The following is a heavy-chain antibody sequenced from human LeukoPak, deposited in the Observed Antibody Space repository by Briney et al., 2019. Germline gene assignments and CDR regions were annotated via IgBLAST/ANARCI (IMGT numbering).Heavy chain of an antibody. CDR3: ARDPSSTEDYYYYGMDV. CDR1: GGSISSYY. Sequence: SETLSLTCTVSGGSISSYYWSWIRQPPGKGLEWIGYIYYSGRTNYNPSLKSRVTISVDTSKNQFSLKLSSVTAADTAVYYCARDPSSTEDYYYYGMDVWGQGTTVTVSS. CDR2: IYYSGRT. D-gene: IGHD4-17*01. V-gene: IGHV4-59*01. J-gene: IGHJ6*02.